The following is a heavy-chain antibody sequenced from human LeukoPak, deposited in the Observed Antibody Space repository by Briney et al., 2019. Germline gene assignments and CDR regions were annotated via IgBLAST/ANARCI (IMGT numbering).Heavy chain of an antibody. J-gene: IGHJ6*03. CDR2: MNPKSGNT. D-gene: IGHD3-10*01. CDR1: GYIFTSYD. CDR3: ARGYYYGSGNYYNSYYYYYMDD. Sequence: ASVKVSCKASGYIFTSYDINWVRQATGQGLEWMGWMNPKSGNTGYAQKFKGRVTMTRNTSISTAYMELSSLRSEDTAVFYCARGYYYGSGNYYNSYYYYYMDDWGKGTTVTISS. V-gene: IGHV1-8*01.